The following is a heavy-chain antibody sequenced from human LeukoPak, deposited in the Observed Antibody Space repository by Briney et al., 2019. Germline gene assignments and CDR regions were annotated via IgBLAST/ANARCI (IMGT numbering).Heavy chain of an antibody. V-gene: IGHV4-4*07. CDR3: ARGRYESTRLSADYYYCMDV. J-gene: IGHJ6*03. Sequence: SETLSLTCTVSGGSITGYYWSWIRQPAGKGLEWIGRIYTSGSTIYNPSLKSRVTMSVDTSKNQFSLRLSSVTAADTAVYYCARGRYESTRLSADYYYCMDVWGKGTTVIVSS. D-gene: IGHD1-14*01. CDR1: GGSITGYY. CDR2: IYTSGST.